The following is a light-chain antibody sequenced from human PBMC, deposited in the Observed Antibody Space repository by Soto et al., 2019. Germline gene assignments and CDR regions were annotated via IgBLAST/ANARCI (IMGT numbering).Light chain of an antibody. CDR3: SSYTSSSTVV. CDR1: SSDVGGYNY. V-gene: IGLV2-14*03. J-gene: IGLJ2*01. Sequence: QSALTQSASVSGSPGQSITISCTGTSSDVGGYNYVSWYQQLPGKAPKLMIYDVSNRPSGVSNRVSGSKSGNTASLMISGLQAEDEADYYCSSYTSSSTVVFGGGTKVTVL. CDR2: DVS.